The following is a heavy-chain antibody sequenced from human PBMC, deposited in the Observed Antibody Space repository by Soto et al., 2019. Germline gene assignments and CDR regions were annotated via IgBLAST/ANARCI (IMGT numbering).Heavy chain of an antibody. Sequence: ASVKVSCKASGYTFTGYYMHWGRQAPGQGLEWMGWINPNSGGTNYAQKFQGWVTMTRDTSISTAYMELSRLRSDDTAVYYCARGPRYSYGYGMDVWGQGTTVTVSS. CDR3: ARGPRYSYGYGMDV. J-gene: IGHJ6*02. D-gene: IGHD5-18*01. CDR1: GYTFTGYY. CDR2: INPNSGGT. V-gene: IGHV1-2*04.